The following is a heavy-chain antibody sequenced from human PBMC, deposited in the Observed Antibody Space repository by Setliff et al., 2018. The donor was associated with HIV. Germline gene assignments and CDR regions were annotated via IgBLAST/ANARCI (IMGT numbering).Heavy chain of an antibody. CDR1: GVSISSSLYY. J-gene: IGHJ3*02. V-gene: IGHV4-61*09. CDR3: ATLPWGFGGSRAFEI. D-gene: IGHD3-10*01. CDR2: IYTTGTT. Sequence: PSETLSLTCNVSGVSISSSLYYWSWIRQPAGMGLQWVGHIYTTGTTDYSPSVKSRASISVDTSKNQFSLNLNSATAADTAVYYCATLPWGFGGSRAFEIWGQGTTVTVS.